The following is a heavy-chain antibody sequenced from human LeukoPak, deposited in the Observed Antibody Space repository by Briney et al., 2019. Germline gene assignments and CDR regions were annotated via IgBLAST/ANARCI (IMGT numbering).Heavy chain of an antibody. CDR2: IKQDGTEK. Sequence: GGSLRLSCAASGFTFSSYWMTWFRQAPGKGLEWVANIKQDGTEKMLVDSVKGRFTISRDNPKNSLNLQMNSLRVEDTAVYYCARAGSDWFNWFNPWGQGTLVTVSS. CDR3: ARAGSDWFNWFNP. V-gene: IGHV3-7*04. D-gene: IGHD6-19*01. J-gene: IGHJ5*02. CDR1: GFTFSSYW.